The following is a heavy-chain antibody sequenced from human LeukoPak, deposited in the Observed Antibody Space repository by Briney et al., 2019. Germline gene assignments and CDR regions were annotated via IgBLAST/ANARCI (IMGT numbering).Heavy chain of an antibody. CDR1: GFTFSNAW. J-gene: IGHJ4*02. V-gene: IGHV3-15*01. CDR3: TTAFDYGGKGYFDY. Sequence: GGSLRLSCAASGFTFSNAWMSWVRQAPGKGLEWVGRIKSKTDGGTTDYAAPVKGRFTISRDDSKNTLYLQMNSLKTEDTAVYYCTTAFDYGGKGYFDYWGQGTLVTVSS. CDR2: IKSKTDGGTT. D-gene: IGHD4-23*01.